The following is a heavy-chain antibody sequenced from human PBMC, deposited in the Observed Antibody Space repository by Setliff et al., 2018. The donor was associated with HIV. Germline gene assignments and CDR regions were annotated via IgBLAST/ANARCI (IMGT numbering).Heavy chain of an antibody. CDR3: SRSGIGYGGDSNTSDI. CDR2: IHYSGST. D-gene: IGHD2-21*02. V-gene: IGHV4-39*01. Sequence: SETLSLTCTVSGDSITGSHYYWGWIRQPPGKGLEWIASIHYSGSTYDSPSVRSRVAIFVDTSKNQFSLRLNSVTATDAAMYYCSRSGIGYGGDSNTSDIWGQGTLVTVSS. J-gene: IGHJ3*02. CDR1: GDSITGSHYY.